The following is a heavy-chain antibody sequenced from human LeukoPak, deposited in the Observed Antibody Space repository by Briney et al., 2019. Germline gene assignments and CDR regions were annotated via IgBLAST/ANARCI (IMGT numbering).Heavy chain of an antibody. CDR3: ARAKYSYGYNMDY. CDR2: ISAYNGNT. D-gene: IGHD5-18*01. J-gene: IGHJ4*02. CDR1: GYTFTSYD. V-gene: IGHV1-18*01. Sequence: ASVKVSCKASGYTFTSYDINWVRQATGQGLEWMGWISAYNGNTNYAQKLQGRVTMTTDTSTSTAYMELRSLRSDDTAVYYCARAKYSYGYNMDYWGQGTLVTVSS.